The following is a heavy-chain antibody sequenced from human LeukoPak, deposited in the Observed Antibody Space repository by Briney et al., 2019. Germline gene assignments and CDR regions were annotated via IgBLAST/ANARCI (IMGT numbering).Heavy chain of an antibody. CDR1: GYTFTGYY. CDR2: INPNSGGT. CDR3: ARVHSAKDNYYMDV. Sequence: ASVKVSCEASGYTFTGYYMHWVRQAPGQGLEWMGWINPNSGGTNYAQKFQGRVTMTRDTSISTSYMELSRLRSDDTAVYYCARVHSAKDNYYMDVWGKGTTVTVSS. D-gene: IGHD2-15*01. J-gene: IGHJ6*03. V-gene: IGHV1-2*02.